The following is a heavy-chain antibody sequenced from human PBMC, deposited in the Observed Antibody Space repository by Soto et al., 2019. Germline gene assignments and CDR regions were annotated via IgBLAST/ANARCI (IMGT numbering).Heavy chain of an antibody. D-gene: IGHD1-20*01. V-gene: IGHV3-30*04. CDR2: ISHDGSNE. Sequence: GGSLRLSCAASGFIFSRYAMHWVRQAPGKGLEWAAVISHDGSNEYYADSVKGRFTISSDNSKNTLYLQMNSLRAEDTAVYYRAKDPLGYNWRGNWFDPWGQGTLVTVSS. CDR3: AKDPLGYNWRGNWFDP. CDR1: GFIFSRYA. J-gene: IGHJ5*02.